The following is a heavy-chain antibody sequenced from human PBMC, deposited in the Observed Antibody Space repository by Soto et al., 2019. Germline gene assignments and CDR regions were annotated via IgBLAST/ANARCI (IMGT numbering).Heavy chain of an antibody. CDR3: ARDSGAKLSSS. CDR2: IVPIYRTA. V-gene: IGHV1-69*13. Sequence: SVKVSCKASGGTFSSYRFNWVRQARGQGLEWLGGIVPIYRTADYAQKFQGRVTITADESTRTVYSELSSLKSQDTALYYCARDSGAKLSSSWGQGTLVTVSS. CDR1: GGTFSSYR. D-gene: IGHD6-13*01. J-gene: IGHJ4*02.